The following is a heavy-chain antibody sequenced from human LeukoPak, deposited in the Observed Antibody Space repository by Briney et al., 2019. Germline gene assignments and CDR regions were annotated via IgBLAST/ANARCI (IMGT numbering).Heavy chain of an antibody. CDR2: IYYSGTT. CDR1: GGSISSSTYY. CDR3: ARGTRWLQSRPFFDY. J-gene: IGHJ4*02. V-gene: IGHV4-39*01. D-gene: IGHD5-24*01. Sequence: SETLSLTCTVSGGSISSSTYYWGWIRQSPGKGLEWIGSIYYSGTTYYNPSLKSRVTISVDTSKNQFSLKLSSVTAADTAVYYCARGTRWLQSRPFFDYWGQGTLVTVSS.